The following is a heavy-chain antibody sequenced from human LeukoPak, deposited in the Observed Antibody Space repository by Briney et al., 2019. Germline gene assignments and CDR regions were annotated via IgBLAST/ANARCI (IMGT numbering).Heavy chain of an antibody. CDR1: GLTFSSHG. V-gene: IGHV3-30*02. Sequence: GGSLRLSCAASGLTFSSHGMHWVRQAPGKGLEGVTFIRYDGSYKSYTESVKGRFTSSRDNSKNTLYLQMNTLRAEDTAVYYCAKDLAYYGGNLDYWGQGTLVTVSS. D-gene: IGHD4-23*01. CDR3: AKDLAYYGGNLDY. CDR2: IRYDGSYK. J-gene: IGHJ4*02.